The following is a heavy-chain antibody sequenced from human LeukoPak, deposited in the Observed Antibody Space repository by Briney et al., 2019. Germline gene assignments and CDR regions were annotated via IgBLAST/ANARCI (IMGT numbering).Heavy chain of an antibody. Sequence: SETLSLTCTVSGGSISSGDYYWSWIRQPPGKGLEWIGYIYYSGSTYYNPSLKSRVTISVDTSKNQFSLKLSSVTAADTAVYYCASHIVVVTAIPLWGQGTLVTVSS. V-gene: IGHV4-30-4*01. J-gene: IGHJ4*02. CDR1: GGSISSGDYY. CDR2: IYYSGST. D-gene: IGHD2-21*02. CDR3: ASHIVVVTAIPL.